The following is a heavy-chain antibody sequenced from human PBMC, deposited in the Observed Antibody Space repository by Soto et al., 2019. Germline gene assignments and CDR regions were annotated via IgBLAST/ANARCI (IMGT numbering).Heavy chain of an antibody. Sequence: SGPTLVKPTQTLTLTCTFSGFSLSTSGVGVGWIRQPPGKALEWLALIYGDDDKRYSPSLKRRLTITKDTSKNQVVLKMTNMDPVDTATYYCAHGYSSGWWQDSTGEYFQHWGQGTLVTVSS. CDR2: IYGDDDK. CDR3: AHGYSSGWWQDSTGEYFQH. D-gene: IGHD6-19*01. CDR1: GFSLSTSGVG. J-gene: IGHJ1*01. V-gene: IGHV2-5*02.